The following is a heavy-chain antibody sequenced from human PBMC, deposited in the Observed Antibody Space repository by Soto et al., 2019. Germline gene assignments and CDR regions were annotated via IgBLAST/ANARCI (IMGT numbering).Heavy chain of an antibody. CDR1: GFDVSDSD. CDR2: TSGSADTT. CDR3: ARATYSGLGLDH. J-gene: IGHJ5*02. D-gene: IGHD6-19*01. V-gene: IGHV3-11*01. Sequence: SLRLSFVASGFDVSDSDIAWIRQAPGKGLEWISYTSGSADTTYYADSVKGRFTMSRDNAKNSLYLQMSSLKRDDTAVYYCARATYSGLGLDHWGQGTLVTVSS.